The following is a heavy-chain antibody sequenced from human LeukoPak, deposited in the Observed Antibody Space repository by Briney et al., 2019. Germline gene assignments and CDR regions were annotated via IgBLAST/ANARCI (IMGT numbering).Heavy chain of an antibody. CDR2: ISSSGNTK. J-gene: IGHJ6*03. V-gene: IGHV3-48*03. Sequence: GSLRLSCAASGFTFSSYEMNWVRQAPGKGLEWVSYISSSGNTKYYADSVKGRFTISRDNAKNSLYLQMNSLRAEDTAVYYCARDLRGFPYYYYYMDVWGKGTTVTVSS. CDR3: ARDLRGFPYYYYYMDV. CDR1: GFTFSSYE.